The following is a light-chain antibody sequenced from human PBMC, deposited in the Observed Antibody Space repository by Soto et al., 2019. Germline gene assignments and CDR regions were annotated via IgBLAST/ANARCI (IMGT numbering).Light chain of an antibody. Sequence: EIVLTQSPGTLSLSPGESATLSCRASQSVSSASLVWYQQRPGQAPRLLIYAASSRATGIPDRFTGSGSGTDFTLTVSRLEPEDFAVYYCQQYSSPPMYTFVQGTKLEIK. J-gene: IGKJ2*01. CDR3: QQYSSPPMYT. CDR2: AAS. V-gene: IGKV3-20*01. CDR1: QSVSSAS.